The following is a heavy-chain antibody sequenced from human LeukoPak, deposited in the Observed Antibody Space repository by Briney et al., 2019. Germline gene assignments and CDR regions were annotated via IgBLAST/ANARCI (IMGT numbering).Heavy chain of an antibody. CDR2: IYYSGST. CDR3: ATKRSGWYADFDY. CDR1: GGSISSYY. V-gene: IGHV4-59*12. Sequence: TSETLSLTCTVSGGSISSYYWSWIRQPPGKGLEWIGYIYYSGSTNYNPSLKSRVTISVDKSKNQFSLKLSSVTAADTAVYYCATKRSGWYADFDYWGQGTLVTVSS. J-gene: IGHJ4*02. D-gene: IGHD6-19*01.